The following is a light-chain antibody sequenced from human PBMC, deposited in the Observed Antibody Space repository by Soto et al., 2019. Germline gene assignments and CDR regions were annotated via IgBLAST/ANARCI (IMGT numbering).Light chain of an antibody. CDR1: QGIGDD. V-gene: IGKV1-17*01. Sequence: DVQMTQSPSSLSASVGDRVTITFRASQGIGDDLGWFQQAPGKAPERLIYAASTLRSGVPSRFSGNGSGTDFTLTISSLQPEDFVTYYCLQQNTYPWTFGQGTKVDIK. CDR2: AAS. J-gene: IGKJ1*01. CDR3: LQQNTYPWT.